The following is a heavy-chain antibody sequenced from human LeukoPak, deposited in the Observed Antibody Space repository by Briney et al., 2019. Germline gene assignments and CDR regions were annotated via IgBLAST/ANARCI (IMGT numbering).Heavy chain of an antibody. Sequence: PGGSLRLSCAASGFTFSSYAMHWVRQAPGKGLEWVAVISYGGSNKYYADSVKGRFTISRDNSKNTLYLQMNSLRAEDTAVYYCARGLAPVSSGFWSGYYISPPYYYYYGMDVWGQGTTVTVSS. V-gene: IGHV3-30-3*01. CDR1: GFTFSSYA. D-gene: IGHD3-3*01. J-gene: IGHJ6*02. CDR3: ARGLAPVSSGFWSGYYISPPYYYYYGMDV. CDR2: ISYGGSNK.